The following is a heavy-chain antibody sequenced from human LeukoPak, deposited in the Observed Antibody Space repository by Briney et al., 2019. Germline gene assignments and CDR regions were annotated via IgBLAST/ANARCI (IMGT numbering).Heavy chain of an antibody. Sequence: ASVKVSCKASGYTFTSYDINWVRQATGQGLEWMGWMNPNSGNTGYAQKFQGRVTMTRNTSISTAYMELSSLRSEDTAVYYCARAAYYDFWSGYYQPVNYFDYWGQGTLVTASS. J-gene: IGHJ4*02. D-gene: IGHD3-3*01. CDR3: ARAAYYDFWSGYYQPVNYFDY. V-gene: IGHV1-8*01. CDR1: GYTFTSYD. CDR2: MNPNSGNT.